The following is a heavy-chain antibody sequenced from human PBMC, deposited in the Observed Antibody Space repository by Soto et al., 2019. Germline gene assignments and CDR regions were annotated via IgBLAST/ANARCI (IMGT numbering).Heavy chain of an antibody. CDR2: IGTAGDT. V-gene: IGHV3-13*01. CDR1: GFTFSSYD. CDR3: ARGHYYGSGSPELFDY. Sequence: GGSLRLSCAASGFTFSSYDMHWVRQATGKGLEWVSAIGTAGDTYYPGSVKGRFTISRENAKNSLYLQMNSLRAEDTAVYYCARGHYYGSGSPELFDYWGQGTLVTVSS. J-gene: IGHJ4*02. D-gene: IGHD3-10*01.